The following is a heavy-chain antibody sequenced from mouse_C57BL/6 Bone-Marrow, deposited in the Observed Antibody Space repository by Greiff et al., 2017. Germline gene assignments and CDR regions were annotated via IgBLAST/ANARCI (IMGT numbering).Heavy chain of an antibody. CDR1: GYTFTSYW. Sequence: VKLQQPGAELVKPGASVKLSCKASGYTFTSYWMHWVKQRPGQGLEWIGMIHPNSGSTNYNEKFKSKATLTVDKSSSTAYMQLNSLTSEDSAVYYCARELLRSWYFDYWGQGTTLTVSS. CDR2: IHPNSGST. D-gene: IGHD1-1*01. V-gene: IGHV1-64*01. CDR3: ARELLRSWYFDY. J-gene: IGHJ2*01.